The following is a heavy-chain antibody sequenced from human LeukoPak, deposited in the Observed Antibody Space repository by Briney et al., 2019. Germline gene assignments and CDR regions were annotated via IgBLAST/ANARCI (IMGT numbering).Heavy chain of an antibody. CDR2: IYYSGGT. Sequence: SETLSLTCTVSGGSISSGGYYWSWIRQHPGKGLEWIGYIYYSGGTYYNPSLKSRVTISVDTSKNQFSLKLSSVTAADTAVYYCARDPGIAAQHWGQGTLVTVSS. D-gene: IGHD6-13*01. CDR1: GGSISSGGYY. J-gene: IGHJ1*01. CDR3: ARDPGIAAQH. V-gene: IGHV4-31*03.